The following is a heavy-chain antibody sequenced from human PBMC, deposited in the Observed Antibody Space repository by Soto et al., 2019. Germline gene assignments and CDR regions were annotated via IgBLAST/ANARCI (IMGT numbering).Heavy chain of an antibody. Sequence: EVQLLESGGGLVQPGGSLRLSCAASGFTFSSYAMSWVRQAPGKGLEWVSAISGRGGSTYYADSVKGRFTISRDNSKNTLYLQMNSLRAEDTAVYYCAKDLQVGAAHYLFYYGMDVWGQGTTVTVSS. D-gene: IGHD1-26*01. CDR3: AKDLQVGAAHYLFYYGMDV. CDR1: GFTFSSYA. CDR2: ISGRGGST. V-gene: IGHV3-23*01. J-gene: IGHJ6*02.